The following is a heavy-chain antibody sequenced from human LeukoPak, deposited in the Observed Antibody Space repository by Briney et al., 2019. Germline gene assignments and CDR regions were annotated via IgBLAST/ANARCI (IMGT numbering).Heavy chain of an antibody. V-gene: IGHV3-21*01. CDR3: ARDPSSSWYRKLGWFDP. J-gene: IGHJ5*02. CDR2: ISSSSSYI. D-gene: IGHD6-13*01. CDR1: GFTFSSYS. Sequence: PGGSLRLSCAASGFTFSSYSMNWVRQAPGKGLEWVSSISSSSSYIYYADSVKGRFTISRDNAKNSLYLQMNSLRAEDTAVYYCARDPSSSWYRKLGWFDPWGQGTLVTVSS.